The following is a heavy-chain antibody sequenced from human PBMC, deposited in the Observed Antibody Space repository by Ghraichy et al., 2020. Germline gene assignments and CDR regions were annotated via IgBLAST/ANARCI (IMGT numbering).Heavy chain of an antibody. V-gene: IGHV3-30*18. D-gene: IGHD5-18*01. J-gene: IGHJ4*02. CDR1: GFTFSSYG. CDR2: ISYDGSNK. Sequence: GGSLRLSCAASGFTFSSYGMHWVRQAPGKGLEWVAVISYDGSNKYYADSVKGRFTISRDNSKNTLYLQRNSLRAEDTAVYYCGKEMTAYHRVDYWGQGPLVTVSS. CDR3: GKEMTAYHRVDY.